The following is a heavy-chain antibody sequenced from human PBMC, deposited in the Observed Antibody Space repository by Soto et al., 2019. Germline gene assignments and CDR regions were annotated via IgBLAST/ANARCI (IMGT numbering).Heavy chain of an antibody. CDR3: TKNEA. CDR2: IKEDGSEK. Sequence: GGSLRLSCAGSGFFFSSFWMSWVRQAPGRGLEWVANIKEDGSEKYYVDSVKGRFTISRDNAKNSLFLQMDSLRAEDMAVYYCTKNEAWGQGTLVTVSS. J-gene: IGHJ5*02. V-gene: IGHV3-7*01. CDR1: GFFFSSFW.